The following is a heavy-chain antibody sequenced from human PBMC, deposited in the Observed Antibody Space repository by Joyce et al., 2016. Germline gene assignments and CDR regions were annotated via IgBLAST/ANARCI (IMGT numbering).Heavy chain of an antibody. CDR3: ARSATLGDYYFDN. Sequence: QVHLVQSGAEVKKPGASVKVSCKASGYNFLDYAIHWVRQSPGQGPDWMGWINPAITKTRYSERFKGRFTITSDASSNTAYMGLSGLRAEDTAVYFCARSATLGDYYFDNWGQGSLVTVSS. D-gene: IGHD4-17*01. CDR2: INPAITKT. J-gene: IGHJ4*02. CDR1: GYNFLDYA. V-gene: IGHV1-3*01.